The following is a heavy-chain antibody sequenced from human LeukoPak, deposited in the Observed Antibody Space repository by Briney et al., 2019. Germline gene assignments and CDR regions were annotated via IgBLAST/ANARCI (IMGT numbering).Heavy chain of an antibody. CDR1: GFTFSTYW. CDR3: ARSEIRASSGNYAYYFDL. CDR2: ISYDGGTK. Sequence: GGSLRLSCAGSGFTFSTYWMHWVRQAPGRGLEWVAVISYDGGTKYYVDSVTGRFTISRDNSKNTLNLQMNSLSAEDTAVYYCARSEIRASSGNYAYYFDLWGRGTLVTVSS. V-gene: IGHV3-30*01. D-gene: IGHD1-26*01. J-gene: IGHJ2*01.